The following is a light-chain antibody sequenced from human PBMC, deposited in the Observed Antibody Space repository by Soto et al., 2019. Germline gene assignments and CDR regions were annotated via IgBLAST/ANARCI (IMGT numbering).Light chain of an antibody. J-gene: IGKJ5*01. CDR3: QEYHKWPPIT. CDR2: GAS. Sequence: VMPQSPGTLSVSLGESAPLSCRASQSVDGYLAWYQQKPGQAPRLLIYGASTRATGVAARFRGGGSGTEFTLAISSLQSEDSAVYYCQEYHKWPPITFGQGTRLEIK. CDR1: QSVDGY. V-gene: IGKV3-15*01.